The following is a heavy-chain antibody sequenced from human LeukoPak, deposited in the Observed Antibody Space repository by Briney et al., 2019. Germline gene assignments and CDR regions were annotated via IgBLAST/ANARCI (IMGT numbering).Heavy chain of an antibody. CDR2: IYYSGST. D-gene: IGHD6-19*01. V-gene: IGHV4-39*01. CDR1: GGSISSSSYY. Sequence: PSETLSLTCTVSGGSISSSSYYWGWIRQPPGKGLEWIGSIYYSGSTYYNPSLKSRVTMSVDTSKNQFSLKLSSVTAADTAVYYCARHGSGAVAGRGILHWFDPWGQGTLVTVSS. J-gene: IGHJ5*02. CDR3: ARHGSGAVAGRGILHWFDP.